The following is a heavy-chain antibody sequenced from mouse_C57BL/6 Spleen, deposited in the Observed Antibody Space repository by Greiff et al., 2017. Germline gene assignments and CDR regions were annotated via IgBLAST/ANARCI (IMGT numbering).Heavy chain of an antibody. J-gene: IGHJ4*01. CDR1: GYTFTDYS. CDR3: ARSVYGSSYLYYYAMDY. D-gene: IGHD1-1*01. Sequence: VQLQQSGPVLVKPGASVKMSCKASGYTFTDYSMNWVKQSHGKSLEWIGVINPYNGGPSYNQKFKGRATLTVDKSSSTDYMELNSLTSEDSAVYYCARSVYGSSYLYYYAMDYWGQGTSVTVS. V-gene: IGHV1-19*01. CDR2: INPYNGGP.